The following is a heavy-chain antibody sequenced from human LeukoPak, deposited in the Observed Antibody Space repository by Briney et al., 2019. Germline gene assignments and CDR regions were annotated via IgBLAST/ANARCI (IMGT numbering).Heavy chain of an antibody. CDR2: ISSSGSTI. D-gene: IGHD2-2*01. Sequence: PGGSLGLSCAASGFTFSDYYMSWIRQAPGKGLEWVSYISSSGSTIYYADSVKGRFTISRDNAKNSLYLQMNSLRAEDTAVYYCARGYCSGTSCYSPLDYWGQGTLVTVSS. J-gene: IGHJ4*02. CDR1: GFTFSDYY. CDR3: ARGYCSGTSCYSPLDY. V-gene: IGHV3-11*01.